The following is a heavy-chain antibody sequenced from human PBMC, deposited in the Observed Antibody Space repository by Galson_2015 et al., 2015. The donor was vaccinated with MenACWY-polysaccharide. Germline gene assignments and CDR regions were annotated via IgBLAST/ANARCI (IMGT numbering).Heavy chain of an antibody. CDR3: ARAGTRIAAAGTGGYYALDV. CDR1: GYTFSNFG. D-gene: IGHD6-13*01. J-gene: IGHJ6*02. Sequence: SVKVSCKASGYTFSNFGISWERQAPGQGLEWMGWISGYGDDTNYTQSLQGRVTLTTETSTSTAYMELRNLRSDDTATYYCARAGTRIAAAGTGGYYALDVWGQGTTVIVSS. CDR2: ISGYGDDT. V-gene: IGHV1-18*01.